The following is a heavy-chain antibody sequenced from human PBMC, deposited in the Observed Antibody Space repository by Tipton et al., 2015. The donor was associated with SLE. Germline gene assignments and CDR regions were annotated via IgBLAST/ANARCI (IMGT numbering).Heavy chain of an antibody. V-gene: IGHV4-38-2*02. D-gene: IGHD3-22*01. CDR3: ARHDYDSNGYYQHYFDY. Sequence: TLSLTCTVSGYSISSGHYWGWIRQSPGKGLEWIGSISHSGNTYYNPSLQSRVSMSVDTSKNQVLVRLNSVTAADTAVYYCARHDYDSNGYYQHYFDYWGQGTLVTVSS. CDR2: ISHSGNT. CDR1: GYSISSGHY. J-gene: IGHJ4*02.